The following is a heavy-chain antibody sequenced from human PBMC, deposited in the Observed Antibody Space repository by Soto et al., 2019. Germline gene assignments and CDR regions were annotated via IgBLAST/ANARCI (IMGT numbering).Heavy chain of an antibody. CDR2: ISGSGGST. CDR1: GFTFSSYA. V-gene: IGHV3-23*01. D-gene: IGHD2-15*01. CDR3: AKQMGVDEYCSGGSCYSAIDY. Sequence: EVQLLESGGGLVQPGGSLRLSCAASGFTFSSYAMSWVRQAPGKGLEWVSAISGSGGSTYYADSVKGRFTISRDNSKNTLYLQMNSLRAEDTAVYYCAKQMGVDEYCSGGSCYSAIDYWGQGTLVTVSS. J-gene: IGHJ4*02.